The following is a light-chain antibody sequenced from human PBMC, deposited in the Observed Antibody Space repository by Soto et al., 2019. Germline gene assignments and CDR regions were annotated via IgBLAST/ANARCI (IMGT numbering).Light chain of an antibody. Sequence: QSALTQPASVSGSPGQSITISCTGTSSDVGGYTYVSWYQQHPGKAPKLMIYEVSNRPSGVSNRFSGSKSGNKASLTISGVQAEDEAEYYCSSYTSINTWVFGGGTKLTVL. J-gene: IGLJ3*02. V-gene: IGLV2-14*01. CDR1: SSDVGGYTY. CDR2: EVS. CDR3: SSYTSINTWV.